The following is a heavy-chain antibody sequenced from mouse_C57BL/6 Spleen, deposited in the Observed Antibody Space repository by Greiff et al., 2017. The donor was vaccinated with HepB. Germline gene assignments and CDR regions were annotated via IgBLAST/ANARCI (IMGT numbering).Heavy chain of an antibody. V-gene: IGHV7-3*01. CDR1: GFTFTDYY. D-gene: IGHD2-1*01. Sequence: EVHLVESGGGLVQPGGSLSLSCAASGFTFTDYYMSWVRQPPGKALEWLGFIRNKANGYTTEYSASVKGRFTISRDNSQSILYLQMNALRAEDSATYYCARYNLYYGNSWFAYWGQGTLVTVSA. CDR3: ARYNLYYGNSWFAY. CDR2: IRNKANGYTT. J-gene: IGHJ3*01.